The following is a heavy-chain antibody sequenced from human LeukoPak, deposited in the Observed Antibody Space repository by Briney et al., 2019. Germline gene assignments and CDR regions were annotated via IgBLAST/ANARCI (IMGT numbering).Heavy chain of an antibody. CDR3: AGEVDYYGSGSSNDGMDV. Sequence: ASVKVSCKASGYTFTGYYMHWVRQAPGQGLEWMGWINPNSGGTNYAQKFQSRVTMTRDTSISTAYMELSRLRSDDTAVYYCAGEVDYYGSGSSNDGMDVWGQGTTVTVSS. V-gene: IGHV1-2*02. J-gene: IGHJ6*02. CDR1: GYTFTGYY. CDR2: INPNSGGT. D-gene: IGHD3-10*01.